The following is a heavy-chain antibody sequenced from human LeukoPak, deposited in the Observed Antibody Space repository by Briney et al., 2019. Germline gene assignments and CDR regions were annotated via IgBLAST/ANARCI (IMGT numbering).Heavy chain of an antibody. CDR3: ARVTRGEDGHDWFDP. D-gene: IGHD3-16*01. CDR2: IYYSGST. V-gene: IGHV4-34*01. Sequence: PSETLSLTCAVYGGSFSGYYWSWLRQTPGKGLEWIGSIYYSGSTYYNPSLKSRVTISVDTSKNQFSLKLSSVTAAGTAVYYCARVTRGEDGHDWFDPWGQGILVTVSS. CDR1: GGSFSGYY. J-gene: IGHJ5*02.